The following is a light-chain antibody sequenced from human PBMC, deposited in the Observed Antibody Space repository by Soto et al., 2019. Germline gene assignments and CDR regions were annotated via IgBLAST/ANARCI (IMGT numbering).Light chain of an antibody. CDR1: QSISSY. J-gene: IGKJ1*01. V-gene: IGKV1-39*01. Sequence: DIQMKHSPSSLSASVGDRVTITCRASQSISSYLNWYQQKPGKAPKLLIYAASSLQSGVPSRFSGSGSGTDVTLTISSLQPEDFATYYCQQSYSIPWTFSQGTKVEIK. CDR3: QQSYSIPWT. CDR2: AAS.